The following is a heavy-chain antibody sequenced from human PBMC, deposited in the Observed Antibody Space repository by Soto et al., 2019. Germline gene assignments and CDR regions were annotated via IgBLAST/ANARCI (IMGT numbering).Heavy chain of an antibody. CDR1: GFTFSSYG. Sequence: LRLSCAASGFTFSSYGMHWVRQAPGKGLEWVAIIWYDGRNKYYADSVRGRFTISRDNSKNTLDLQMNDLRADDTAVYYCARGNGGYYYYMDVWGKGTTVTVSS. D-gene: IGHD3-16*01. J-gene: IGHJ6*03. CDR3: ARGNGGYYYYMDV. V-gene: IGHV3-33*01. CDR2: IWYDGRNK.